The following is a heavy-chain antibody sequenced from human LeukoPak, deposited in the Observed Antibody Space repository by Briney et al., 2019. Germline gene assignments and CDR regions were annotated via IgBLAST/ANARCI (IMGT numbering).Heavy chain of an antibody. CDR1: GYTFTGYY. J-gene: IGHJ6*02. Sequence: ASVKVSCKASGYTFTGYYMHWVRQAPGQGLEWMGWINPNSGGTNYAQKFQGGVTMTRDTSISTAYMELSRLRSDDTAVYYCARGGRRYYYDSSGYSVYHYYYGMDVWGQGTTVTVSS. CDR2: INPNSGGT. D-gene: IGHD3-22*01. CDR3: ARGGRRYYYDSSGYSVYHYYYGMDV. V-gene: IGHV1-2*02.